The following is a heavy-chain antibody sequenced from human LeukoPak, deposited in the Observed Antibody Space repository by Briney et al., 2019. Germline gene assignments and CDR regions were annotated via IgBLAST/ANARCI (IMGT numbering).Heavy chain of an antibody. CDR3: VSLLFGGAGRGN. CDR2: TLYGGSN. Sequence: PSETLSLTCSVSSGSIDNEHWCWVRQPPGKGLEWIGHTLYGGSNKFNPSLKSRVTISVDRSKNQFSLTLISVTAADTAVYYCVSLLFGGAGRGNWGQGSLVTVS. V-gene: IGHV4-59*12. CDR1: SGSIDNEH. J-gene: IGHJ4*02. D-gene: IGHD3-3*01.